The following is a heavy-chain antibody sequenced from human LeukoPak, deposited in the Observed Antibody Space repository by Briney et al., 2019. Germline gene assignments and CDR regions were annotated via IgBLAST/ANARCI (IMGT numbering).Heavy chain of an antibody. CDR3: ARAGGSSDY. D-gene: IGHD2-15*01. CDR2: IYHSGST. Sequence: SGTLPLTCGVSGGSISSSNWWTWVRQPPGKGLEWTGEIYHSGSTNYNPSLKSRVTISVDKSKNQFSLKLSSVTAADTAIYYCARAGGSSDYWGQGTLVTVSS. CDR1: GGSISSSNW. J-gene: IGHJ4*02. V-gene: IGHV4-4*02.